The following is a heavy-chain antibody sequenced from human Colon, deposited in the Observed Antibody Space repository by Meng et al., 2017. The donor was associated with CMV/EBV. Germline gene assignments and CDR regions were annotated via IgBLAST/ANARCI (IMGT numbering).Heavy chain of an antibody. CDR3: ARGVIAVGQRHYFDH. CDR1: GCRFSIFW. CDR2: ISGGGTST. V-gene: IGHV3-23*01. D-gene: IGHD6-19*01. J-gene: IGHJ4*02. Sequence: GESLKISCEAPGCRFSIFWMSWVRQAPGKGLEWVSSISGGGTSTYYADSVKGRFTISRDTPKNTLFLQLNSLRAEDTAVYYCARGVIAVGQRHYFDHWGQGTLVTVSS.